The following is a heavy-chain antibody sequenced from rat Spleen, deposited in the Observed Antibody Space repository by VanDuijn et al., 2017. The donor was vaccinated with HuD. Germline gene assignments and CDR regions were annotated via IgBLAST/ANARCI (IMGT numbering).Heavy chain of an antibody. J-gene: IGHJ3*01. CDR2: ISPSGGGT. CDR3: ARQDTSGYSNWFGY. CDR1: GFTFSAYD. D-gene: IGHD4-3*01. V-gene: IGHV5S23*01. Sequence: EVQLVESDGGLVQPGRPLKLSCAASGFTFSAYDMAWVRQTPTKGLEWVASISPSGGGTWHRDSVKGRFTVSRDNAKSTLYLQMDSLRSEDTATYYCARQDTSGYSNWFGYWGQGTLVTVSS.